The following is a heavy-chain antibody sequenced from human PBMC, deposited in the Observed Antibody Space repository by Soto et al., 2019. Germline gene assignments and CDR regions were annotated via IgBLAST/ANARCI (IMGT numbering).Heavy chain of an antibody. V-gene: IGHV2-5*02. D-gene: IGHD1-26*01. CDR2: VFWDDGE. Sequence: QITLRESGPSLVKPTETLTLTCTFSGFSLTTTGVGVGWIRQPPGKALGWLAVVFWDDGERYSPSLKSRVTIAKDTSKTQVVLTMTNMDPVDTATYYCTQIYGSGSWGWYFHSWGQGTLVTVSS. CDR3: TQIYGSGSWGWYFHS. CDR1: GFSLTTTGVG. J-gene: IGHJ4*02.